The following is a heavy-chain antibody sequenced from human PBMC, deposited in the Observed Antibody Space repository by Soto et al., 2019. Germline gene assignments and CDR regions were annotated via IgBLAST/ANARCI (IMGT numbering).Heavy chain of an antibody. J-gene: IGHJ4*02. CDR3: AEVGYDSPGNDY. CDR2: ISSDGRKQ. Sequence: QVQLVESGGGVVQPGMSLSLSCATSGFTFSIYGMHWVRQAPGKGLEWVAVISSDGRKQHYADSVKGRFTISRDNSKNTLYLEMNSLRSEDTAGYYCAEVGYDSPGNDYWGQGTLVSVSS. CDR1: GFTFSIYG. V-gene: IGHV3-30*03. D-gene: IGHD2-2*01.